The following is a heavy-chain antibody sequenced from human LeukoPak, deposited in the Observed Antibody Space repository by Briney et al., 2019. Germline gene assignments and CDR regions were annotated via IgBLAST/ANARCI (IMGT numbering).Heavy chain of an antibody. V-gene: IGHV3-7*01. CDR1: GFTFSSYW. Sequence: PGGSLRLSCAASGFTFSSYWMSWVRQARGKGLEWVANIKQDGSEKYYVDSVKGRFTISRDNAKNSLYLQMNSLRAEDTAVYYCARDQTPYNWNYVMFDYWGQGTLVTVSS. CDR2: IKQDGSEK. J-gene: IGHJ4*02. CDR3: ARDQTPYNWNYVMFDY. D-gene: IGHD1-7*01.